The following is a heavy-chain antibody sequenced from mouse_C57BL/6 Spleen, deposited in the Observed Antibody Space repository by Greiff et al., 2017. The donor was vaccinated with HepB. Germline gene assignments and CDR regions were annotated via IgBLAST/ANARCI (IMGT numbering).Heavy chain of an antibody. J-gene: IGHJ2*01. CDR3: ARGLPRTYFDY. V-gene: IGHV1-59*01. CDR2: IDPSDSYT. CDR1: GYTFTSYW. Sequence: QVQLQQPGAELVRPGTSVKLSCKASGYTFTSYWMHWVKQRPGQGLEWIGVIDPSDSYTNYNQKFKGKATLTVDTSSSTAYMQLSSLTSEDSAVYYCARGLPRTYFDYWGQGTTLAVSS. D-gene: IGHD6-1*01.